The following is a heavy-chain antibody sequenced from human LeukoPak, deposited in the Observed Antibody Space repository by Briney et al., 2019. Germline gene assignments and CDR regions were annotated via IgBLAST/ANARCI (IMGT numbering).Heavy chain of an antibody. Sequence: SETLSLTCTVSGGSISSSSYYWSWIRQPPGKGLEWIGYIYYSGSTNYNPSLKSRVTISVDTSKNQFSLKLNSLTAADTAVYYCARINYYDSSGFFYDDYWGQGTLVTVSS. J-gene: IGHJ4*02. CDR1: GGSISSSSYY. CDR2: IYYSGST. CDR3: ARINYYDSSGFFYDDY. V-gene: IGHV4-61*01. D-gene: IGHD3-22*01.